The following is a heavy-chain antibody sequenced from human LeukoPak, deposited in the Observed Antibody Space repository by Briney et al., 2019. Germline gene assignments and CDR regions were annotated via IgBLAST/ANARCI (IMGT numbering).Heavy chain of an antibody. CDR1: GFTFSSYG. V-gene: IGHV3-23*01. J-gene: IGHJ4*02. CDR3: AKNAAALATFTLFDS. Sequence: PGGSLRLSCAASGFTFSSYGMSWVRQAPGKGLEWVSSIGSSGGSTYYADSVKGRFTISRDNSKNTLSLHMNSLRAEDTAVYYCAKNAAALATFTLFDSWGRGTLVTVSS. D-gene: IGHD5-12*01. CDR2: IGSSGGST.